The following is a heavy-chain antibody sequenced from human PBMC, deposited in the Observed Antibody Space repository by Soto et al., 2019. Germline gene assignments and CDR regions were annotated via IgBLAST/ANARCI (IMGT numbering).Heavy chain of an antibody. CDR2: IKSKTDGGTT. CDR3: TSDPKSGYSYGPSPGYYYYGMDV. J-gene: IGHJ6*02. D-gene: IGHD5-18*01. Sequence: GGSLRLSCAASGFTFSNAWMNWVRQAPGKGLEWVGRIKSKTDGGTTDYAAPVKGRFTIPRDDSKNTLYLQMNSLKTEDTAVYYCTSDPKSGYSYGPSPGYYYYGMDVWGQGTTVTVSS. V-gene: IGHV3-15*07. CDR1: GFTFSNAW.